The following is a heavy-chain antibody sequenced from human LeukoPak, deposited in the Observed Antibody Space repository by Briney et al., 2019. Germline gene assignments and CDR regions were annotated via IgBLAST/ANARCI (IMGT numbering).Heavy chain of an antibody. J-gene: IGHJ4*02. CDR1: GFTFSSYS. D-gene: IGHD3-16*02. V-gene: IGHV3-21*01. CDR2: ISSSSSYI. CDR3: ARGFNGYVWGSYRPLDY. Sequence: GGSLRLSCAASGFTFSSYSMNWVRQAPGKGLEWVSSISSSSSYIYYADSVKGRFIISRDNAKNSLYLQMNSLRAEDTAVYYCARGFNGYVWGSYRPLDYWGQGTLVTVSS.